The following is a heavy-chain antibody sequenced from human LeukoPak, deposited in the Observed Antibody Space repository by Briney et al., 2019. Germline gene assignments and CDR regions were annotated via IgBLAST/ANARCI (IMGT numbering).Heavy chain of an antibody. CDR2: ISGSGGST. CDR1: GFTFSRNG. D-gene: IGHD6-13*01. CDR3: AKDGSSSWYFGWFDP. V-gene: IGHV3-23*01. J-gene: IGHJ5*02. Sequence: PGGSLRLSCAASGFTFSRNGMTWVRQAPGKGLEWVSAISGSGGSTYYADSVKGRFTISRDNSKNTLYLQMNSLRAEDTAVYYCAKDGSSSWYFGWFDPWGQGTLVTVSS.